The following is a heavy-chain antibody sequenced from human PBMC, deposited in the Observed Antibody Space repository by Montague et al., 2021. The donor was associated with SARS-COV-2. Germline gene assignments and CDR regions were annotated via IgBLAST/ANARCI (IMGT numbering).Heavy chain of an antibody. CDR3: ARLRDGVVPSPILGVGPYYSYYYYMDV. Sequence: SETRSLTCAVHGTSFSGYYWNWIRQPPGKGLEWIGEINHGGSTKYSPSLKSRLTISADTSKNQFSLKLASVAAADTAVYYCARLRDGVVPSPILGVGPYYSYYYYMDVWGRGTTVTVSS. V-gene: IGHV4-34*01. J-gene: IGHJ6*03. CDR1: GTSFSGYY. CDR2: INHGGST. D-gene: IGHD3-10*01.